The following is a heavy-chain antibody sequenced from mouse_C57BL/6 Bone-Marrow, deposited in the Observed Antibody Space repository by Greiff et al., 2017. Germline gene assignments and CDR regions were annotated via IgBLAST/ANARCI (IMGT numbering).Heavy chain of an antibody. J-gene: IGHJ3*01. CDR3: ARSFYGNSGMFAY. CDR1: GYSITRDY. V-gene: IGHV3-8*01. Sequence: VQLQESGPGLAKPSQTLSLTCSVTGYSITRDYWNWIQKFPGNNLEYIGYISYSGSAYYNPSLNSRISITRDTSKTQYYLQWTSVTTEDTATYCGARSFYGNSGMFAYWGQGTLVTVSA. D-gene: IGHD2-10*01. CDR2: ISYSGSA.